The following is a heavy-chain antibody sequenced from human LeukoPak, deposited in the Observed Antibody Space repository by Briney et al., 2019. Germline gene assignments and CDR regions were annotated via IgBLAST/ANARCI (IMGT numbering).Heavy chain of an antibody. CDR2: IIPILDIT. CDR3: VRFYCSSTSCLSSNYYYYGMDV. D-gene: IGHD2-2*01. V-gene: IGHV1-69*04. J-gene: IGHJ6*02. CDR1: GGTFTNYA. Sequence: ASVKVSCKASGGTFTNYAISWVRQAPGQGLEWMGRIIPILDITNYAQKFQGRVAITADKSTTTAYMELSSLRSEDTAVYYCVRFYCSSTSCLSSNYYYYGMDVWGQGTTVTVSS.